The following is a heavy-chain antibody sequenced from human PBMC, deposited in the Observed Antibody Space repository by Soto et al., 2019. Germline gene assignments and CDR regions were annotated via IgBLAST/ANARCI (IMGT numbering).Heavy chain of an antibody. CDR1: GYSFTSYW. V-gene: IGHV5-51*01. CDR2: IYPGDSDT. J-gene: IGHJ4*02. D-gene: IGHD3-3*01. CDR3: ARTGPYYDFWSGYYSVRY. Sequence: PGESLKISCKGSGYSFTSYWIGWVRQMPGKGLEWMGIIYPGDSDTRYSPSFQGQVTISADKSISTAYLQWSSLKASDTAMYYCARTGPYYDFWSGYYSVRYWGQGTLVTVSS.